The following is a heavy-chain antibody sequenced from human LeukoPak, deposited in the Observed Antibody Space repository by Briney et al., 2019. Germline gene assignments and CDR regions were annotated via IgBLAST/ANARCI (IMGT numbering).Heavy chain of an antibody. Sequence: PGGSLRLSCAASGFTFSSYAMSWVRQAPGKGLEWVSAISGSGGSTYYADSVKGRFTISRDNSKNTLYLQMNSLRAEDTAVYYCANGPAYDKGGYYFDYWGQGTLVTVSS. CDR3: ANGPAYDKGGYYFDY. CDR2: ISGSGGST. CDR1: GFTFSSYA. D-gene: IGHD3-22*01. J-gene: IGHJ4*02. V-gene: IGHV3-23*01.